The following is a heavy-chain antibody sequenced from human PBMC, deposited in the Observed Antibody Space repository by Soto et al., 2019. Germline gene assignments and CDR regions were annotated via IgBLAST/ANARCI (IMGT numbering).Heavy chain of an antibody. CDR3: ARARSVDGMDV. CDR1: GGSISSGGYY. J-gene: IGHJ6*02. D-gene: IGHD1-26*01. CDR2: IYYSGST. Sequence: QVQLQESGPGLVKPSQTLSLTCTVSGGSISSGGYYWSWIRQHPGKGLEWIGYIYYSGSTYYNPSLRSRVTISVDTSKNQLFLKLSSVTAADTAVYYCARARSVDGMDVWGQGTTVTVSS. V-gene: IGHV4-31*03.